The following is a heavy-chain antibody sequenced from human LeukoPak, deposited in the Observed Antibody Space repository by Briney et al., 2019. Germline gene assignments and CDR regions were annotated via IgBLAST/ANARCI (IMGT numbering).Heavy chain of an antibody. CDR2: IYPSDSDT. CDR3: ARRQKNAFDI. J-gene: IGHJ3*02. CDR1: GYSFTSYW. Sequence: GESLKISCKGSGYSFTSYWIGWVRQMPGKGLEWMGIIYPSDSDTAYSPSFQGQVTISADKSISTAYLQWSRLKSSDTAIYYCARRQKNAFDIWGQGTMVTVSS. V-gene: IGHV5-51*01.